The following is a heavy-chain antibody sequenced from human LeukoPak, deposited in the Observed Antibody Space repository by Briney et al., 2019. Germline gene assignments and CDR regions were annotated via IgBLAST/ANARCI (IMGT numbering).Heavy chain of an antibody. CDR3: AMDSSGFGYFDY. V-gene: IGHV4-31*03. CDR2: IYYSGST. D-gene: IGHD3-22*01. Sequence: SQTLSLTCTVSGGSTSSGGYYWSWIRQHPGKGLEWIGYIYYSGSTYYNPSLKGRVTISVEMSKNQFSLKLSSVTAADTAVYYCAMDSSGFGYFDYWGQGTLVTVSS. J-gene: IGHJ4*02. CDR1: GGSTSSGGYY.